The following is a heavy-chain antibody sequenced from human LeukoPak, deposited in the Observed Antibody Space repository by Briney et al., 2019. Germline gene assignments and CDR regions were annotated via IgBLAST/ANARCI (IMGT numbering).Heavy chain of an antibody. D-gene: IGHD2-21*02. CDR3: AKDEVLVCGGDCYSGYFDY. J-gene: IGHJ4*02. CDR2: ISYDGSNK. Sequence: GGSLRLSCAASGFTFSSYGMHWVRQAPGKGLEWVAVISYDGSNKYHADSVKGRFTISRDNSKNTLYLQMNSLRAEDTVVYYCAKDEVLVCGGDCYSGYFDYWGQGTLVTASS. CDR1: GFTFSSYG. V-gene: IGHV3-30*18.